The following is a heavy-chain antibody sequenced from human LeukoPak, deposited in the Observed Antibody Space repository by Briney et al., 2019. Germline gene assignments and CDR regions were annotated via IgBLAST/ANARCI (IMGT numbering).Heavy chain of an antibody. CDR3: ARCGYSNPNWFDP. J-gene: IGHJ5*02. Sequence: PGGSLRLSCAASGFTFSDYYMSWIRKAPGKGLEWVSYISSSGSTIYYADSVKGRFTISRDNAKNPLYLQMNSLRAEDTAVYHCARCGYSNPNWFDPWGQGTLVTVSS. V-gene: IGHV3-11*04. CDR1: GFTFSDYY. D-gene: IGHD4-11*01. CDR2: ISSSGSTI.